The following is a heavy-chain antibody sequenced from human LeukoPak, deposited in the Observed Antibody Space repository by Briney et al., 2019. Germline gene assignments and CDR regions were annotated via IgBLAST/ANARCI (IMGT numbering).Heavy chain of an antibody. CDR3: ARDLRYSGYVINWFDP. J-gene: IGHJ5*02. V-gene: IGHV1-69*04. D-gene: IGHD5-12*01. CDR1: GGTFSSYA. Sequence: SVKVSCKASGGTFSSYAISWVRQAPGQGLEWMGRIIPILGIANYAQKFQGRVTITADKSTSTAYMELSSLRSGDTAVYYCARDLRYSGYVINWFDPWGQGTLVTVSS. CDR2: IIPILGIA.